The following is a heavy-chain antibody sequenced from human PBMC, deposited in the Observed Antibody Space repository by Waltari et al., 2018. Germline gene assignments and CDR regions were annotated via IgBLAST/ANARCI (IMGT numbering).Heavy chain of an antibody. V-gene: IGHV3-48*01. CDR3: ARESLRDAFDI. CDR2: ISSSSSTI. D-gene: IGHD4-17*01. J-gene: IGHJ3*02. Sequence: EVQLVESGGGLVQPGGSLRLSCAASGFTFSSYSMNWVRQAPGKGLEWVSYISSSSSTIYNADSVKGRFTISRDNAKNSLYLQMNSLRAEDTAVYYCARESLRDAFDIWGQGTMVTVSS. CDR1: GFTFSSYS.